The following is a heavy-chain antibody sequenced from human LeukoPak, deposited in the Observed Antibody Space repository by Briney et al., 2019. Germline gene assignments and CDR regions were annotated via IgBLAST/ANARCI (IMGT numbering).Heavy chain of an antibody. CDR3: ARGGSGSRGPFDY. Sequence: ASVKVSCKASGYTFTSYGISWVRQAPGQGLEWMGRISAYTSYAQKLQGRVTMTTDTSTSTAYMELRSLRSDDTAVYYCARGGSGSRGPFDYWGQGTLVTVSS. CDR2: ISAYT. CDR1: GYTFTSYG. V-gene: IGHV1-18*04. D-gene: IGHD3-10*01. J-gene: IGHJ4*02.